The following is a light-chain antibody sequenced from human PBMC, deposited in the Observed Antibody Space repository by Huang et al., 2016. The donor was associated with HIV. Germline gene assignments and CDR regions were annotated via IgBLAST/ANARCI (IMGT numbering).Light chain of an antibody. Sequence: EIVMTQSPATLSVAPGERVTLSCRAIQNLNSVLAWSQQKPGQAPRLLMYDASTRATDFPAGFSGSGAGTEFTLTSSSLQSEDFAVYYCQQYKDWPLTFGGGTKVEIK. J-gene: IGKJ4*01. V-gene: IGKV3-15*01. CDR2: DAS. CDR3: QQYKDWPLT. CDR1: QNLNSV.